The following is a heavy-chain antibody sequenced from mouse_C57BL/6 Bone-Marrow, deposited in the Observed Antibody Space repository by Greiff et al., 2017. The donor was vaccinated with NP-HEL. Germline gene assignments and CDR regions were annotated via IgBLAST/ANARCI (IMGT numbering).Heavy chain of an antibody. Sequence: VQLQQSGPELVKPGASVKIPCKASGYPFTDYNMDWVKQSHGKSLEWIGDINPNNGGTIYNQKFKGKATLTVDKSSSTAYMELRSLTSEDTAVYYCARYYYYYYAMDYWGQGTSVTVSS. J-gene: IGHJ4*01. CDR1: GYPFTDYN. CDR2: INPNNGGT. V-gene: IGHV1-18*01. CDR3: ARYYYYYYAMDY. D-gene: IGHD1-1*01.